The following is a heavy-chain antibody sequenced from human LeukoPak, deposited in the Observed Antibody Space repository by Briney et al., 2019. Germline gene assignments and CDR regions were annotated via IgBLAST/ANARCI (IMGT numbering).Heavy chain of an antibody. V-gene: IGHV1-18*01. CDR2: ISAYNGNT. J-gene: IGHJ3*02. CDR3: ARDGRVGAPNDAFDI. CDR1: GYTFTSCG. D-gene: IGHD2-15*01. Sequence: ASVKVSCKASGYTFTSCGISWVRQAPGQGLEWMGWISAYNGNTNYAQKLQGRVTMTTDTSTSTAYMELRSLRSDDTAVYYCARDGRVGAPNDAFDIWGQGTMVTVSS.